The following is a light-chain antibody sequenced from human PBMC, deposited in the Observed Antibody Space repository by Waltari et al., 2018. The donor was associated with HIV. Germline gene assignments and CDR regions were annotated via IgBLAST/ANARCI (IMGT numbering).Light chain of an antibody. V-gene: IGLV2-14*03. CDR1: SSDLGGYNY. CDR3: SSYTSSSTWV. J-gene: IGLJ3*02. Sequence: QSALTQPASVSGSPGQSITISCTGTSSDLGGYNYVSWYQQHPGKAPKLMIYDVTNRPSGVSNRFSGSNSGNTASLTISGLQVEDEADYYCSSYTSSSTWVFGGGTKLTVL. CDR2: DVT.